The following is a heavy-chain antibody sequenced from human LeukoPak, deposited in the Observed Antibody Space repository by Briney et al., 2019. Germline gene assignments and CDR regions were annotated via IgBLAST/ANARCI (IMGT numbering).Heavy chain of an antibody. CDR3: TRAYDSGTYSTFDY. J-gene: IGHJ4*02. CDR2: ISYDGSNK. Sequence: GGSLRLSCAASGFTFSSYGMHWVRQAPGKGLEWVAVISYDGSNKYYADSVKGRFTISRDNSKNTLYLQMNSLRAEDTAVYYCTRAYDSGTYSTFDYWGQGALVTVTS. CDR1: GFTFSSYG. V-gene: IGHV3-30*03. D-gene: IGHD3-10*01.